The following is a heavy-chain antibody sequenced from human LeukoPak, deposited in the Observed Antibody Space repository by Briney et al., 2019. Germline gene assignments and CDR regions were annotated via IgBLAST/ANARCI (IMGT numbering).Heavy chain of an antibody. CDR3: AKDRTVVVITNWFDP. V-gene: IGHV3-23*01. D-gene: IGHD3-22*01. CDR2: ISGSGGST. CDR1: GXTFSSYA. Sequence: TGGSLRLSFAASGXTFSSYAMSWVRQAPGKGLEWVSAISGSGGSTYYADSVKGRFTISRDNSKNTLYLQMNSLRAEDTAVYYCAKDRTVVVITNWFDPWGQGTLVTVSS. J-gene: IGHJ5*02.